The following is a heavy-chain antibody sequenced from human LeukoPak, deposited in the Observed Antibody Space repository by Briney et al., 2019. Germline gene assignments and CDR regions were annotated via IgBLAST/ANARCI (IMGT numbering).Heavy chain of an antibody. Sequence: GGSLRLSCAASGFTFSSYAMSWVRQAPGKGLEWVSAISGSGGSTYYADSVKGRFTISRDNSKNTLYLQMNSLRAKDTAVYYCAKTRGSVVPAAIPGWFDPWGQGTLVTVSS. CDR2: ISGSGGST. CDR3: AKTRGSVVPAAIPGWFDP. CDR1: GFTFSSYA. V-gene: IGHV3-23*01. D-gene: IGHD2-2*02. J-gene: IGHJ5*02.